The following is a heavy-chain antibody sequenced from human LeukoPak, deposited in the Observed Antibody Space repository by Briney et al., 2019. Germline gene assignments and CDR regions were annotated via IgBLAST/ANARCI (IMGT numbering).Heavy chain of an antibody. V-gene: IGHV4-59*08. J-gene: IGHJ4*02. D-gene: IGHD5-18*01. Sequence: SETLSLTCAVYGGSFSGYYWSWIRQPPGKGLEWIGYISYSGNTNYNPSLKSRVTISLDTSKAQFSLKLRSVTAADTAVYYCAKLTYSRDTEGHFDYWGQGTLVTVSS. CDR3: AKLTYSRDTEGHFDY. CDR1: GGSFSGYY. CDR2: ISYSGNT.